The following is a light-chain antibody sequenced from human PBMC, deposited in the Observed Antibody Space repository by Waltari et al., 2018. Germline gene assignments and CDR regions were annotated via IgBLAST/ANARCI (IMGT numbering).Light chain of an antibody. V-gene: IGLV3-1*01. CDR3: QAWDSKSAI. CDR2: EDS. J-gene: IGLJ2*01. CDR1: TVGNKD. Sequence: SYELTQPPSVSVAPGQTATLTCPGRTVGNKDVYWYQQKSGLSPVLVRYEDSLRPSGIPERFSGSNSANTATLTISGTQVMDEADYYCQAWDSKSAIFGGGTRLTVL.